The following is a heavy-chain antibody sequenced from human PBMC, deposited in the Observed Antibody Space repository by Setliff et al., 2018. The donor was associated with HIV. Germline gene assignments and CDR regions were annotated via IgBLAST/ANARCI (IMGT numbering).Heavy chain of an antibody. CDR3: ARHVTVVAYFETLAGSFNY. V-gene: IGHV4-39*01. Sequence: SETLSLTCTVSGGSISSGTYYWGWIRQPPGKGLEYIGTMYYSGSTYYNPSLRSRVTISVNTSKNHISLRLSSVTAADTAVYYCARHVTVVAYFETLAGSFNYWGQGTLVTVSS. CDR2: MYYSGST. D-gene: IGHD2-21*01. CDR1: GGSISSGTYY. J-gene: IGHJ4*02.